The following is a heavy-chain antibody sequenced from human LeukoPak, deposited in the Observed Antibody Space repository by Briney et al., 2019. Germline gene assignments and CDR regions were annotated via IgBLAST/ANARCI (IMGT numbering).Heavy chain of an antibody. CDR1: GGSISSGGYY. D-gene: IGHD3-10*01. J-gene: IGHJ4*02. CDR2: IYHSGST. CDR3: AVQLFRGRFDY. V-gene: IGHV4-30-2*01. Sequence: SQTLSLTCTVSGGSISSGGYYWSWIRQPPGKGLEWIGYIYHSGSTYYNPSLKSRVTISVDRSKNQFSLKLSSVTAADTAVYYCAVQLFRGRFDYWGQGTLVTVSS.